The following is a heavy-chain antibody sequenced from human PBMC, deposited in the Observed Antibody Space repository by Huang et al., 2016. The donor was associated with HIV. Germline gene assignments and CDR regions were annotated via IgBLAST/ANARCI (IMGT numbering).Heavy chain of an antibody. D-gene: IGHD2-15*01. J-gene: IGHJ6*02. CDR2: INPKSGGT. Sequence: QVQLVQSGAEVKKPGASVKGSCKASGYTFTGYYMHWVRQAPGQGLEWMGWINPKSGGTNYAQKFQGRVTMTRDTSISTAYMELSRLRSDDTAVYYCAREVVSATGYYYYGMDVWGQGTTVTVSS. CDR1: GYTFTGYY. V-gene: IGHV1-2*02. CDR3: AREVVSATGYYYYGMDV.